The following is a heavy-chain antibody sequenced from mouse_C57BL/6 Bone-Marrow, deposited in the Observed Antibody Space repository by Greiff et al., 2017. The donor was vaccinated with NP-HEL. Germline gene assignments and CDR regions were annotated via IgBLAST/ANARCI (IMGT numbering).Heavy chain of an antibody. D-gene: IGHD2-3*01. CDR1: GYSITSGYY. Sequence: VQLKESGPGLVKPSPSLSLTCSVTGYSITSGYYWNWIRQFPGNKLEWVGYISYDGSTNYNPTLKNRISITRDTSKNQFFFNLNSVTTEHTATYDCARDDCYPWYFDVWGTGTTVTVSS. V-gene: IGHV3-6*01. CDR2: ISYDGST. J-gene: IGHJ1*03. CDR3: ARDDCYPWYFDV.